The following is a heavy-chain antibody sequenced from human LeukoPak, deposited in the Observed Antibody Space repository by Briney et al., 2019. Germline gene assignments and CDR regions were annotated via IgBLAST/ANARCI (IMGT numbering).Heavy chain of an antibody. V-gene: IGHV4-59*01. CDR3: AKSPVTTYHDAFDI. J-gene: IGHJ3*02. CDR1: GGSISSYY. Sequence: PSETLSLTCTVSGGSISSYYWSWIRQPPGKGLEWIGYIYYSGSTNYNPSLKSRVTISVDTSKNQFSLKLSSVTAADTAVYYCAKSPVTTYHDAFDIWGQGTMVTVSS. D-gene: IGHD4-17*01. CDR2: IYYSGST.